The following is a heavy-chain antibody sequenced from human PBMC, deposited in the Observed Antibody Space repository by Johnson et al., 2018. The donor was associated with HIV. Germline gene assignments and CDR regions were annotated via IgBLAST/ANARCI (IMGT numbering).Heavy chain of an antibody. CDR1: GFTFSSYA. J-gene: IGHJ3*02. CDR3: VYAGPTFHDAFDI. CDR2: ISYDGSNK. D-gene: IGHD2-8*01. V-gene: IGHV3-30*04. Sequence: VQLVESGGGVVQPGRSLRLSCAASGFTFSSYAMHWVRQAPGKGLEWVAVISYDGSNKYYADSVKGRFTISRDNSKNTLYLQMHSLRVEDTAVYYCVYAGPTFHDAFDIWGQGTMVTVSS.